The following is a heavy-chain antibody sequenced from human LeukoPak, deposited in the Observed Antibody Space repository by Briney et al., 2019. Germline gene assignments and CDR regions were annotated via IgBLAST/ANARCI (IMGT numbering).Heavy chain of an antibody. J-gene: IGHJ4*02. Sequence: SETLSLTCAVYGGSLSGYYWSWIRQPPGKGLEWIGEINHSGSTNYNPSLKSRVTISVDTSKNQFSLKLSSVTAADTAVYYCARGPRIQLWLRGYFDYWGQGTLVTVSS. CDR2: INHSGST. V-gene: IGHV4-34*01. CDR1: GGSLSGYY. CDR3: ARGPRIQLWLRGYFDY. D-gene: IGHD5-18*01.